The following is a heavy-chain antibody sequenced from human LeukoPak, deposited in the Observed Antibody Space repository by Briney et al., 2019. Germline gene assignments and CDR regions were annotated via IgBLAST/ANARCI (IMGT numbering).Heavy chain of an antibody. CDR1: GYSISRGYY. CDR3: ARAGWXITSGIDY. J-gene: IGHJ4*02. V-gene: IGHV4-38-2*01. CDR2: IYHIGST. D-gene: IGHD3-10*01. Sequence: SETLSLTCGVSGYSISRGYYWAWIRQPPGKGLEWIGTIYHIGSTYYTPSLGSRVTISVDTSKNEFSLNLKSVTAADTAVYYCARAGWXITSGIDYWGQGALVTVSS.